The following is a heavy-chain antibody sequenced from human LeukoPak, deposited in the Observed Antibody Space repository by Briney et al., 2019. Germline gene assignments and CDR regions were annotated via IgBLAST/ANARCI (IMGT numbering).Heavy chain of an antibody. Sequence: SVKVSCKASGGTFSSYAISWVRQAPGQGLEWMGGIIPTFGTANYAQKFQGRVTITADESTSTAYMELSSLRSEDTAVYYCARDPHCSSTSCYGGSFDYWGQGTLVTVSS. CDR3: ARDPHCSSTSCYGGSFDY. CDR1: GGTFSSYA. J-gene: IGHJ4*02. D-gene: IGHD2-2*01. V-gene: IGHV1-69*13. CDR2: IIPTFGTA.